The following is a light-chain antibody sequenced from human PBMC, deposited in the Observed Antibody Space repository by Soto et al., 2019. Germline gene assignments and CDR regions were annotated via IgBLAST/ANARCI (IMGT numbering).Light chain of an antibody. CDR1: SSDVGGYNY. CDR3: CSYAGSYTYVV. V-gene: IGLV2-11*01. Sequence: QSALTQPRSVSGSPGQSVTISCTGTSSDVGGYNYVSWYQQHPGKAPKLIIYDVSKRPSGVPDRFSGSKSGNTASLTISGLQAEDEADYYCCSYAGSYTYVVLGGGTKLTVL. CDR2: DVS. J-gene: IGLJ2*01.